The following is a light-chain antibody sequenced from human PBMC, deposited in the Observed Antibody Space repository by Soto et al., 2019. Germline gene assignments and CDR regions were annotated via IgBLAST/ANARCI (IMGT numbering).Light chain of an antibody. V-gene: IGKV1-39*01. CDR2: AAS. CDR3: QQGNSSPYT. CDR1: KSISSY. J-gene: IGKJ2*01. Sequence: DIQMTQSPSSLSASVGDRVNITCRASKSISSYLNWYQHKPGTAPKLLIYAASRLQSGVPSRFTGSGSRTDFTLTISSLQPEDFATYFCQQGNSSPYTFGQGTRLEIK.